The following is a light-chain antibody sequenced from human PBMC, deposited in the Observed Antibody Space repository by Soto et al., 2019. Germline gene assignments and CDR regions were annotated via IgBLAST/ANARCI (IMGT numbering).Light chain of an antibody. V-gene: IGKV3-20*01. CDR2: AAS. Sequence: EILLKQSPSTLSLYTGEGVTLSCRASQSVTVNSLAWYQQKPGQAPRLLIYAASTRAAAVPDRFTGSGSGTDFALTISRLEPEDFGVYYCQQYGDSPLTSGPGTNVDI. CDR1: QSVTVNS. CDR3: QQYGDSPLT. J-gene: IGKJ3*01.